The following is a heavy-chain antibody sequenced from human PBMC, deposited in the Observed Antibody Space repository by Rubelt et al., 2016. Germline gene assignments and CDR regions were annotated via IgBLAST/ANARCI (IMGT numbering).Heavy chain of an antibody. J-gene: IGHJ5*02. CDR1: GGSISSSSYY. Sequence: QVQLQESGPGLVKPSETLSLTCTVSGGSISSSSYYWGWIRQPPGKGLEWIGSIYYRWSTYYNPSLTSRVTISVDTSKNQFSLKLSSVTAADTAVYYCAEVAFGGVIVTWGQGTLVTVSS. D-gene: IGHD3-16*02. CDR2: IYYRWST. V-gene: IGHV4-39*07. CDR3: AEVAFGGVIVT.